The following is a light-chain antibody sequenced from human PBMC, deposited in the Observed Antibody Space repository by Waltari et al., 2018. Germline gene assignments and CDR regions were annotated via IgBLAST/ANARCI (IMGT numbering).Light chain of an antibody. CDR2: EVH. CDR3: CSYAGTTSWV. J-gene: IGLJ3*02. V-gene: IGLV2-23*02. Sequence: QSALTQPASVSGSPGQSITISCTGTSDDVGGYNLVSWYQQSSGKAPKLIIYEVHKRPSGGSSRFSASRSGNTASLTISGLQSEDEANYYCCSYAGTTSWVFGGGTKVTVL. CDR1: SDDVGGYNL.